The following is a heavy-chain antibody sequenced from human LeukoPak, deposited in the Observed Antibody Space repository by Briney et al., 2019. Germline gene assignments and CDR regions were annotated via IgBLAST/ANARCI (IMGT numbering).Heavy chain of an antibody. CDR3: ARSDYGDYFDY. V-gene: IGHV3-21*01. J-gene: IGHJ4*02. D-gene: IGHD4-17*01. Sequence: GGSLRLSCAASGFTFSSYIMNWVRQAPGKGLEWVSSISSSSSYIYYADSVKGRFTISRDNAKNSLYLQMSSLRAEDTAVYYCARSDYGDYFDYWGQGTLVTVSS. CDR2: ISSSSSYI. CDR1: GFTFSSYI.